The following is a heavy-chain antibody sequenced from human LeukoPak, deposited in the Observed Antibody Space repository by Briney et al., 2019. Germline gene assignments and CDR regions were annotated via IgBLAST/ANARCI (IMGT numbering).Heavy chain of an antibody. CDR1: GYTFTSYD. CDR3: ARGKFGYSSSWYGGEVDY. D-gene: IGHD6-13*01. V-gene: IGHV1-8*01. Sequence: ASVKVSCKASGYTFTSYDINWVRQATGQGLEWMGWMNPNSGNTGYAQKFQGRVTMTWNTSISTAYMELSSLRSEDTAVYYCARGKFGYSSSWYGGEVDYWGQGTLVTVSS. CDR2: MNPNSGNT. J-gene: IGHJ4*02.